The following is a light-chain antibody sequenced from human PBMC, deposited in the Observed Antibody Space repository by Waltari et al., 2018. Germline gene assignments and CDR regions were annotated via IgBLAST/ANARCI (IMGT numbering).Light chain of an antibody. CDR1: SSDVGSYNL. Sequence: QSALTQPASVSGSPGQLITISCTGTSSDVGSYNLVSWYQHHPGKAPKLMIYEGTQRPSGVSDRFSGSKSGDTASLTISGLQAEDEADYYCCSYVRDITWVFGGGTKLTVL. V-gene: IGLV2-23*01. CDR2: EGT. CDR3: CSYVRDITWV. J-gene: IGLJ3*02.